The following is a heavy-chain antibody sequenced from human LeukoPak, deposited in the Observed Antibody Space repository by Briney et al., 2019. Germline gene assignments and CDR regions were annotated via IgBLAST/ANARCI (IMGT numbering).Heavy chain of an antibody. CDR1: GYTFTGYY. CDR2: INPNSGGT. CDR3: ARFHPYYYYGMDV. V-gene: IGHV1-2*02. J-gene: IGHJ6*02. Sequence: ASVTVSCKASGYTFTGYYMHWVRQAPGQGLEWMGWINPNSGGTNYAQKFQGRVTMTRDTSISTAYMELSRLRSDDTAVYYCARFHPYYYYGMDVWGQGTTVTVSS.